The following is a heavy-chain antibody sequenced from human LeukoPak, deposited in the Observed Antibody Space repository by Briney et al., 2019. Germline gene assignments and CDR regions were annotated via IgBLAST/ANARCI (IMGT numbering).Heavy chain of an antibody. Sequence: SETLSLTCTVSGGSISSSSYYWGWIRQPPGKGLEWIGYIYYSGSTNYNPSLKSRVSISVDTSKNQFSLKLSSVTAADTAVYYCARTGSTVTMLYPFDHWGQGTLVTVSS. CDR1: GGSISSSSYY. J-gene: IGHJ4*02. V-gene: IGHV4-61*05. D-gene: IGHD4-17*01. CDR3: ARTGSTVTMLYPFDH. CDR2: IYYSGST.